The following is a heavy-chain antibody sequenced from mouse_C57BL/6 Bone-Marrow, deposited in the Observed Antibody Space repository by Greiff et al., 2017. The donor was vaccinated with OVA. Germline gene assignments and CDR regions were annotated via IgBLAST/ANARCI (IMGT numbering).Heavy chain of an antibody. V-gene: IGHV1-82*01. CDR3: ARGGSDY. CDR2: IYPGDGDT. CDR1: GYAFSSSW. D-gene: IGHD1-1*01. J-gene: IGHJ2*01. Sequence: QVQLQQSGPELVKPGASVKISCKASGYAFSSSWMNWVKQRPGKGLEWIGRIYPGDGDTNYNGKFKGKATLTADKSSSTAYMQLSSLTAEDSAVYFCARGGSDYWGQGTTLTVSS.